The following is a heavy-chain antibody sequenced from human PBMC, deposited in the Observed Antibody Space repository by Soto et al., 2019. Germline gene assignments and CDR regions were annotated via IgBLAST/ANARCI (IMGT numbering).Heavy chain of an antibody. CDR1: GGSGSSENYN. Sequence: PSETLSFPCTVSGGSGSSENYNWSWNRQPPGQGLEWIGFISNSGNTNYNPPLKSRVTISLDTSKDQFSLKRSSLTAADSSVYYCAREIPRDGYNFGSGGRDVWGQGTTGTV. D-gene: IGHD5-12*01. CDR3: AREIPRDGYNFGSGGRDV. J-gene: IGHJ6*02. CDR2: ISNSGNT. V-gene: IGHV4-61*01.